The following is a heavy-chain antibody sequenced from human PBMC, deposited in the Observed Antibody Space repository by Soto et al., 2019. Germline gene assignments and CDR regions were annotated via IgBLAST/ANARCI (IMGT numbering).Heavy chain of an antibody. J-gene: IGHJ6*02. V-gene: IGHV3-30*18. CDR3: AKDRRSDYYGSGGEETYGMDV. Sequence: QVQLVESGGGVVQPGRSLRLSCAASGFTFSSYGMHWVRQAPGKGLEWVAVISYDGSNKYYADSVKGRFTISRDNSKNTLYLQMNSLRAEDTAVYYCAKDRRSDYYGSGGEETYGMDVWGQGTTVTVSS. CDR2: ISYDGSNK. CDR1: GFTFSSYG. D-gene: IGHD3-10*01.